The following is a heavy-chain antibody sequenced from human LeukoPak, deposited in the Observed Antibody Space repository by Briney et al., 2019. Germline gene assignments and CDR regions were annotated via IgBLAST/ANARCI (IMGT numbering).Heavy chain of an antibody. J-gene: IGHJ4*02. V-gene: IGHV4-39*07. CDR1: GDSISSSSYY. CDR2: IYYSGST. Sequence: PSETLSLTCTVSGDSISSSSYYWDWIRQPPGKGLEWIGSIYYSGSTYYNPSLKSRVTISVDTSKNQFSLKLSSVTAADTAVYYCARVSDMRYFDYWGQGTLVTVSS. D-gene: IGHD3-9*01. CDR3: ARVSDMRYFDY.